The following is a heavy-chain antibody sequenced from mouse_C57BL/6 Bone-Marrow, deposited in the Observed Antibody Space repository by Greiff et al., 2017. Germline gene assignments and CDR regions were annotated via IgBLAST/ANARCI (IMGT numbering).Heavy chain of an antibody. V-gene: IGHV14-4*01. D-gene: IGHD1-1*01. J-gene: IGHJ2*01. CDR3: TVVVFDY. Sequence: VPLQQSGAELVRPGASVKLSCTASGFNIKDDYMHWVKQRPEQGLEWIGWIDPENGDTEYASKFQGKATITADTSSNTAYLQLSSLTSEDTAVYYCTVVVFDYWGQGTTLTVSS. CDR1: GFNIKDDY. CDR2: IDPENGDT.